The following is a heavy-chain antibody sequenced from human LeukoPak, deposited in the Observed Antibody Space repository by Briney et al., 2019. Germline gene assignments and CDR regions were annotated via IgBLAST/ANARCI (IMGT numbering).Heavy chain of an antibody. CDR2: ITSTSNSI. Sequence: AESLTLSCAASGFTFSSYETNWVRQVPGKGLEWISYITSTSNSIYYAESVKGRFSISRDHTKNSLYMQMDSLRVEDKALYFCAASLWPWDYCGQGILVTVSS. CDR1: GFTFSSYE. J-gene: IGHJ4*02. V-gene: IGHV3-48*03. CDR3: AASLWPWDY. D-gene: IGHD2-21*01.